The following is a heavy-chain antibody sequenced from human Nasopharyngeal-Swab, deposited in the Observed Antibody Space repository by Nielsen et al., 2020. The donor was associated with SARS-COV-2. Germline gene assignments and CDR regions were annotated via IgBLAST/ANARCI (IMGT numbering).Heavy chain of an antibody. D-gene: IGHD3-3*01. Sequence: SETLSLTCTVSGCSISSYYWSWIRQPPGKGLEWIGYIYYSWSTHYTPSLKIRVTISVDTSKNQFSLKLSSVTAADTAVYYCARAGISGPQGDQFYYDLWSGYYLQAFDIWGQGTMVTVSS. CDR2: IYYSWST. CDR1: GCSISSYY. J-gene: IGHJ3*02. CDR3: ARAGISGPQGDQFYYDLWSGYYLQAFDI. V-gene: IGHV4-59*08.